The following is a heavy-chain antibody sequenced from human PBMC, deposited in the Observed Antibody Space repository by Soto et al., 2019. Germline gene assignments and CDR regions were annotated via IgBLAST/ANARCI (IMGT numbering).Heavy chain of an antibody. CDR3: ARVVENIVVVPAALGYYYYYYMDV. CDR1: GFTFSSYW. V-gene: IGHV3-7*01. J-gene: IGHJ6*03. Sequence: GGSLRLSCVASGFTFSSYWMSWVRQAPGKGLEWVANIKQDGSEKYYVDFVKGRLPISRDNAKNSLYLQRNSLRAEDTAVYYCARVVENIVVVPAALGYYYYYYMDVWGKGTTVTVSS. CDR2: IKQDGSEK. D-gene: IGHD2-2*01.